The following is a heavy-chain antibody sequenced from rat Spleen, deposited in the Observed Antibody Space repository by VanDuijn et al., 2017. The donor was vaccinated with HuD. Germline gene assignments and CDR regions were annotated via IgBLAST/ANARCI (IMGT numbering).Heavy chain of an antibody. V-gene: IGHV2-6*01. CDR2: ISTGGNT. CDR3: VRERVPGFAFYFDY. J-gene: IGHJ2*01. Sequence: QVQLKESGPGLVQPSQTLSLTCTVSGLSLTSNGVSWVRQPPGKGLEWIAAISTGGNTYYNSGLKSRLGISRDTSKSQVFLKMNSLQTEDTAIYFCVRERVPGFAFYFDYWGQGVMVTVSS. D-gene: IGHD1-4*01. CDR1: GLSLTSNG.